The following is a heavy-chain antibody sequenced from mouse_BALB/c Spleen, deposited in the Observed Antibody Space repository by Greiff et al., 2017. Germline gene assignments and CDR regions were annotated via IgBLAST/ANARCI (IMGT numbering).Heavy chain of an antibody. CDR2: IYPGNSDT. J-gene: IGHJ2*01. CDR3: TRAGATWDYFDY. D-gene: IGHD4-1*01. V-gene: IGHV1-5*01. CDR1: GYSFTSYW. Sequence: VQLQQSGTVLARPGASVKMSCTASGYSFTSYWMHWVKQRPGQGLEWIGAIYPGNSDTSYNQKFKGKAKLTAVTSASTAYMELSSLTNEDSAVYYCTRAGATWDYFDYWGQGTTLTVSS.